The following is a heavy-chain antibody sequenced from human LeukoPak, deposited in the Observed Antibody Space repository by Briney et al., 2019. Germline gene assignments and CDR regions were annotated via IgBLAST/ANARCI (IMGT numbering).Heavy chain of an antibody. CDR3: AKDSYYYYYYGMDV. CDR1: GFTLSSYA. V-gene: IGHV3-23*01. J-gene: IGHJ6*02. D-gene: IGHD2-15*01. CDR2: ISGSGGST. Sequence: GGSLRLSCAASGFTLSSYAMSWVRQAPGKGLEWVSAISGSGGSTYYADSVKGRFTISRDNSKNTLYLQMNSLRAEDTAVYYCAKDSYYYYYYGMDVWGQGTTVTVSS.